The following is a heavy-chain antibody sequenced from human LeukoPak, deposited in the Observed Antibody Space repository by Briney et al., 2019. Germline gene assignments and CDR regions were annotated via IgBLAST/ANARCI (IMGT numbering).Heavy chain of an antibody. D-gene: IGHD2-2*01. J-gene: IGHJ4*02. Sequence: GASVKVSCKASGYTFTGYYMHWVRQAPGQGLEWMGWINPNSGGTNYAQKFQGRVTMTRDTSISTAYMELSRLRSDDTAVYYCARVGLWYQLLWAIDYWGQGTLVTVSS. CDR3: ARVGLWYQLLWAIDY. V-gene: IGHV1-2*02. CDR1: GYTFTGYY. CDR2: INPNSGGT.